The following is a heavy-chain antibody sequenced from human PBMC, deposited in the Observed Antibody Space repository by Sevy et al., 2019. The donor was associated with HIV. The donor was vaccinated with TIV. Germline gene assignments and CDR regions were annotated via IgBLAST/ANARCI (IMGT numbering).Heavy chain of an antibody. V-gene: IGHV3-33*01. CDR1: GFTFSDYG. CDR3: ARDRGEILRSAFKS. J-gene: IGHJ5*02. Sequence: GGSLRLSCAASGFTFSDYGMHWVRQAPGKGLEWVAAIWSDGNNKYYKDSVKGRLTIFRDNSKNTLYLQMNSLRADDTAIYYCARDRGEILRSAFKSWGQGTLVTVSS. D-gene: IGHD3-10*01. CDR2: IWSDGNNK.